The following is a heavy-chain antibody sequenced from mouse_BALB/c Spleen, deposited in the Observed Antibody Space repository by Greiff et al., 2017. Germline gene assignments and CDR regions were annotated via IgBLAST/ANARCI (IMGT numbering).Heavy chain of an antibody. CDR2: IWAGGST. CDR1: GFSLTSYG. CDR3: ARGELAGTFAY. V-gene: IGHV2-9*02. J-gene: IGHJ3*01. Sequence: VQLQQSGPGLVAPSQSLSITCTVSGFSLTSYGVHWVRQPPGKGLEWLGVIWAGGSTNYNSALMSRLSISKDNSKSQVFLKMNSLQTDDTAMYYCARGELAGTFAYWGQGTLVTVSA. D-gene: IGHD4-1*01.